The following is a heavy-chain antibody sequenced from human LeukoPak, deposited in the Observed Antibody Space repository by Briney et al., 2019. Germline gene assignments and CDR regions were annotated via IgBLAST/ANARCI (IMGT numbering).Heavy chain of an antibody. CDR1: GFSFNTFA. V-gene: IGHV3-30*04. D-gene: IGHD3-9*01. J-gene: IGHJ5*02. CDR2: ISDDGSKK. Sequence: GGSLRLSCAASGFSFNTFAMHWVRQAPDKGLEWVAVISDDGSKKYHADSVKGRFTISRDNSENTLYLQMKSLRHEDTAVYYCARGGYDILTGYADPWGQGTLVTVSS. CDR3: ARGGYDILTGYADP.